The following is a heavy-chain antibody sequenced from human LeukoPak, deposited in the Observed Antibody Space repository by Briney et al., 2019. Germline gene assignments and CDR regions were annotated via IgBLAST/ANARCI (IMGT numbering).Heavy chain of an antibody. CDR2: MNPNTGNT. Sequence: GASVKVSCKASGYTFTTFDINWVRQATGQGLEWMGWMNPNTGNTGYVQKFQGRVTMTRDTSTSTVYMELSSLRSEDTAVYYCARSQTNIAVADYYFDYWGQGTLVTVSS. V-gene: IGHV1-8*01. D-gene: IGHD6-19*01. J-gene: IGHJ4*02. CDR3: ARSQTNIAVADYYFDY. CDR1: GYTFTTFD.